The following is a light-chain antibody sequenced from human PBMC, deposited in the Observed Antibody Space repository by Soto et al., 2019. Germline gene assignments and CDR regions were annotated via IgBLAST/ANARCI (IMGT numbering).Light chain of an antibody. CDR1: QSISSY. CDR3: QQSASNQIT. V-gene: IGKV1-39*01. J-gene: IGKJ5*01. CDR2: AAS. Sequence: DIQMTQSPSSLSASVGDRVTITCRASQSISSYLNWYQQKPGKAPKLLIYAASNLQSGVPSRFSGSGSGTEFTLTISSPQPEDFAIYYCQQSASNQITFGQGTRLEIK.